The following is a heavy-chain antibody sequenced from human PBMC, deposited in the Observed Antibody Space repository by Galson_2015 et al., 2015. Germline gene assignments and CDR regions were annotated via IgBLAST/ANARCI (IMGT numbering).Heavy chain of an antibody. CDR2: ISSSGSTI. V-gene: IGHV3-11*01. Sequence: SLRLSCAASGFTFSDYYMSWIRQAPGKGLEWVSYISSSGSTIYYADSVKGRFTISRDNAKNSLYLQMNSLRAEDTAVYYCARTVVPAAPTIYYYYYMDVWGKGTTVTVSS. CDR3: ARTVVPAAPTIYYYYYMDV. J-gene: IGHJ6*03. CDR1: GFTFSDYY. D-gene: IGHD2-2*01.